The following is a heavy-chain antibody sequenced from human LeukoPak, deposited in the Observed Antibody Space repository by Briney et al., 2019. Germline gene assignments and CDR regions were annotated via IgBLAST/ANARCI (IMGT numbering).Heavy chain of an antibody. J-gene: IGHJ6*02. CDR3: ARANPQRYDFWSGYPRHYYGMDV. Sequence: GASVQVSCRASGGTFSSYAISWVRQAPGQGLEWMGGIIPIFGTANYAQKFQGRVTITADESTSTAYMELSSLRSEDTAVYYCARANPQRYDFWSGYPRHYYGMDVWGQGTTVTVSS. V-gene: IGHV1-69*13. D-gene: IGHD3-3*01. CDR2: IIPIFGTA. CDR1: GGTFSSYA.